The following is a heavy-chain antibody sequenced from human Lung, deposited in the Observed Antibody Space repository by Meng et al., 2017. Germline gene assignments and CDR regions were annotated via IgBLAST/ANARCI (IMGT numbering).Heavy chain of an antibody. CDR1: GYTFPDYY. D-gene: IGHD6-25*01. CDR3: ARDEDISAAGKLFGDY. Sequence: QGELVHSGAEVKTPGDSVTVSCKPSGYTFPDYYIHWVRRAPGQGLEWMGRINPKSGDTHYAQKFQARVTMTGDTSISTAYMELSGLRSDDTAMYYCARDEDISAAGKLFGDYWGQGTLVTVSS. CDR2: INPKSGDT. J-gene: IGHJ4*02. V-gene: IGHV1-2*06.